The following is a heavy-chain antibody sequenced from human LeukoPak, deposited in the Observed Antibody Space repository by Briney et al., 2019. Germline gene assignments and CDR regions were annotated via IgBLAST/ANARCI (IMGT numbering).Heavy chain of an antibody. D-gene: IGHD3-10*01. CDR2: ISAYNGNT. CDR3: ARAAGSESYYKNGAFDI. CDR1: GYTFTSYG. J-gene: IGHJ3*02. V-gene: IGHV1-18*04. Sequence: GASVKVSCKASGYTFTSYGISWVRQAPGQGLEWMGWISAYNGNTNYAQKLQGRVTMTTDTSTSTAYMELRSLRSDDTAVYYCARAAGSESYYKNGAFDIWGQGTMVTVSS.